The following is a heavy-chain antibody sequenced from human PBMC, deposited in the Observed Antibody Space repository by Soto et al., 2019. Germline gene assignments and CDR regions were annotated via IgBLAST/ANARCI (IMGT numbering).Heavy chain of an antibody. CDR2: IYYRGNT. V-gene: IGHV4-59*01. CDR1: GGSISGYY. CDR3: AIETGSWYFDP. D-gene: IGHD6-13*01. J-gene: IGHJ5*02. Sequence: SETLSLTCTVSGGSISGYYWSWIRQVPGKGLEWIGYIYYRGNTNYNPSLKSRVSISLDTPNNQFSLKLNSVTPADTAVYYCAIETGSWYFDPWGPGTLVTVSS.